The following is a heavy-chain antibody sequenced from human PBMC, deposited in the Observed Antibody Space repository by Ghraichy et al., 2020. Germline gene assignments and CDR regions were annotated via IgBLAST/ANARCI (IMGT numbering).Heavy chain of an antibody. CDR3: ANLYGGFGQYSYDY. CDR1: GFTFNNYA. D-gene: IGHD5-12*01. V-gene: IGHV3-23*01. J-gene: IGHJ4*02. CDR2: ISGSGVNT. Sequence: GGSLRLSCAASGFTFNNYAMSWVRQAPGKGLEWVSAISGSGVNTYYADSVKGRFTISRDNSENTLDLQMNSLRAEDTAVYFCANLYGGFGQYSYDYWGQGTLVTVSS.